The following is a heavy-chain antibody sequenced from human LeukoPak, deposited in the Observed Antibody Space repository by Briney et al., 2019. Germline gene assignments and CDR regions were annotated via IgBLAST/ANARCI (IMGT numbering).Heavy chain of an antibody. CDR3: AREDGSGSYYSN. CDR2: ISSSSSYI. J-gene: IGHJ4*02. Sequence: GESLRLSCAASGFTFSSYSMNWVRQAPGKGLEWVSSISSSSSYIYYADSVEGRFTISRDNAKNSLYLQMNSLRAEDTAVYYCAREDGSGSYYSNWGQGTLVTVSS. V-gene: IGHV3-21*01. CDR1: GFTFSSYS. D-gene: IGHD3-10*01.